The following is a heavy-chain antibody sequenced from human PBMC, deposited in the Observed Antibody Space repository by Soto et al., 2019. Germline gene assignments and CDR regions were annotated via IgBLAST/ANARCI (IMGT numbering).Heavy chain of an antibody. CDR1: GGSISSYY. CDR3: ARDFGSSGYNWFDP. D-gene: IGHD3-22*01. V-gene: IGHV4-4*07. J-gene: IGHJ5*02. Sequence: SETLSLTCTVSGGSISSYYWSWIRQPAGKGLEWIGRIYTSGSTNYNPSLKSRVTMSVDTSKNQLSLKLSSVTAADTAVYYCARDFGSSGYNWFDPWGQGTLVTVSS. CDR2: IYTSGST.